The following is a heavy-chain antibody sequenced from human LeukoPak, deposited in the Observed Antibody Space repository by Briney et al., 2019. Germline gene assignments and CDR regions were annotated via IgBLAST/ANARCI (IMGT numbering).Heavy chain of an antibody. Sequence: PGGSLRLSCAASGFTFSSYGMHWVRQDPGKGLEWVAFIRYDGSNKYYADSVKGRFTISRDNSKNTLYLQMNSLRAEDTAVYYCAKDQSAYYDFWSGYPLYYYYYYMDVWGKGTTVTVSS. CDR2: IRYDGSNK. CDR1: GFTFSSYG. J-gene: IGHJ6*03. V-gene: IGHV3-30*02. CDR3: AKDQSAYYDFWSGYPLYYYYYYMDV. D-gene: IGHD3-3*01.